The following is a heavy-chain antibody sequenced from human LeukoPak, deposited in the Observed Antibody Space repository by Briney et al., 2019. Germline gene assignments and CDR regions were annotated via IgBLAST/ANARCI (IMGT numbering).Heavy chain of an antibody. D-gene: IGHD6-13*01. J-gene: IGHJ4*02. V-gene: IGHV4-59*01. CDR3: ARRYSSSEGFDS. CDR2: IYYSGST. Sequence: SETLSLTCTVSGGSISSYYWSWIRQPPGKGLEWIGYIYYSGSTNYNPPLKSRVTISVDTSKNQFSLKLSSVTAADTAVYYCARRYSSSEGFDSWGQGTLVTVSS. CDR1: GGSISSYY.